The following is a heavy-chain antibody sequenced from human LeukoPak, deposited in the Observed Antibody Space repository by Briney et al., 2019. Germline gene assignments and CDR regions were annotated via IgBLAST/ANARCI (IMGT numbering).Heavy chain of an antibody. J-gene: IGHJ3*02. D-gene: IGHD2-2*01. V-gene: IGHV4-4*07. CDR1: DGSISSYS. CDR3: ARMIPYCSSTRCDAFDM. CDR2: IYTSGST. Sequence: SETLSLTCTVSDGSISSYSWRWIRQPAGKGLEWIGHIYTSGSTNYNPSLKSRVTMSVDTSKNRFSLKLSSVTAADTAVYHCARMIPYCSSTRCDAFDMWGQGTIVTVSS.